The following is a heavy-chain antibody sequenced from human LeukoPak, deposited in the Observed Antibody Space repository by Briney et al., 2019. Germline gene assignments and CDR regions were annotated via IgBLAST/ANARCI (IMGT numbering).Heavy chain of an antibody. Sequence: SETLSLTCTVSGGSISSEYWSWIRQPPGKGLEWIGYIYYIGSTNYNPSLKSRITISVDTSKSHFSLKLSSVTAADTAVYYCARVVGATGSSDYWGQGTLVTVSS. CDR2: IYYIGST. V-gene: IGHV4-59*01. CDR1: GGSISSEY. CDR3: ARVVGATGSSDY. J-gene: IGHJ4*02. D-gene: IGHD1-26*01.